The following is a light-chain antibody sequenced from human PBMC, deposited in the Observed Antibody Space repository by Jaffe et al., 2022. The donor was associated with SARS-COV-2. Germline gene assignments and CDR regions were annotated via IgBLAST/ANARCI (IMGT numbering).Light chain of an antibody. V-gene: IGKV1-12*01. Sequence: DIQVTQSPSSVSASVGDRVSITCRASQDISSWLAWYQQKPGTAPKLLIYAASSLQSGVPSRFSGSGSGTDFTLTISSLQPEDFATYYCQQANSFPLTFGGGTKLEIK. J-gene: IGKJ4*01. CDR3: QQANSFPLT. CDR2: AAS. CDR1: QDISSW.